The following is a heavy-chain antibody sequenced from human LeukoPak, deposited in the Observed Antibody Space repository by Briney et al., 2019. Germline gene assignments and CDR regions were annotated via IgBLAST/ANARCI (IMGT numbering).Heavy chain of an antibody. CDR3: AREATSGY. CDR1: GFTFSSYS. Sequence: GGSLRLSCAASGFTFSSYSMNWVRQAPGKGLEWVSYISRRSETIYYADSVKGRFTISRDNAKNSLYLQMDSLRAEDTAIYYCAREATSGYWGQGTLVTVSS. CDR2: ISRRSETI. J-gene: IGHJ4*02. V-gene: IGHV3-48*04.